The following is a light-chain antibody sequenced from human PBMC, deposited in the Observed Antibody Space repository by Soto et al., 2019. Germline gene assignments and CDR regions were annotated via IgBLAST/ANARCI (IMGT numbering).Light chain of an antibody. J-gene: IGLJ3*02. CDR3: QSYDSSLTGSV. CDR2: GNS. CDR1: SSNIGAGYD. Sequence: QSVLTQPPSVSGAPGQRVTISCTGSSSNIGAGYDVHWYQQLPGTAPKVPIFGNSNRPSGVPDRFSGSKSGTSASLAITGLQAEDEAEYYCQSYDSSLTGSVFGGGTKLTVL. V-gene: IGLV1-40*01.